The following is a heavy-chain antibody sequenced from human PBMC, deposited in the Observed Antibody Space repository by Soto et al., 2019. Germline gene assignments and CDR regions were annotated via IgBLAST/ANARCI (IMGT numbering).Heavy chain of an antibody. V-gene: IGHV3-9*01. D-gene: IGHD5-12*01. CDR3: AKDIGGYEYYFDY. Sequence: GGSLRLSCAASGFTFDDYAMHWVRQAPGKGLEWVSGISWNSGSIGYADSVKGRFTISRDNAKNSLYLQMNSLRAEDTALYYCAKDIGGYEYYFDYWGQGTLVTVSS. CDR1: GFTFDDYA. J-gene: IGHJ4*02. CDR2: ISWNSGSI.